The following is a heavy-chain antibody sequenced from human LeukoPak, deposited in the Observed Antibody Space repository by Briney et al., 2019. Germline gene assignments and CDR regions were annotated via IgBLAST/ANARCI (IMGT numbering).Heavy chain of an antibody. V-gene: IGHV1-69*01. CDR1: GGTFSSYA. J-gene: IGHJ4*02. CDR3: ASKGLGYCSSTSCYYEY. CDR2: IIPIFGTA. Sequence: GASVKVSCKASGGTFSSYAISWVRQAPGQGLEWMGGIIPIFGTANYAQKFQGRVTITADESTSTAYMELSSLRSEDTAVYYCASKGLGYCSSTSCYYEYWGQGTLVTVSS. D-gene: IGHD2-2*01.